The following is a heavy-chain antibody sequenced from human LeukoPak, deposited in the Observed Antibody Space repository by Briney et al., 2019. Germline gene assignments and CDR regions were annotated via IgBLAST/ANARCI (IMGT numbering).Heavy chain of an antibody. Sequence: SETLSLTCAVYGGSFSGYYWSWIRQPPGKGLEWIGYIYYSGSTYYNPSLKSRVTISVDTSKNQFSLKLSSVTAADTAVYYCARDRGGLYYYDSGFDYWGQGTLVTVSS. V-gene: IGHV4-30-4*08. D-gene: IGHD3-22*01. CDR3: ARDRGGLYYYDSGFDY. CDR1: GGSFSGYY. J-gene: IGHJ4*02. CDR2: IYYSGST.